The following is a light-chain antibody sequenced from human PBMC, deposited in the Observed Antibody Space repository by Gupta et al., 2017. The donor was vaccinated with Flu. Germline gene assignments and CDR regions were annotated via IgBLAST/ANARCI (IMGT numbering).Light chain of an antibody. Sequence: DIVMTQSPDSLAVSLGERATINCKSSQTTLYSSNNKNYLAWYQQKPGQPPKLLIYWASTRESGVPDRFSGSGSGTDFTLTISSLQAEDVAVYYCQQDDRSPYSFGQGTKVEIK. CDR3: QQDDRSPYS. CDR1: QTTLYSSNNKNY. CDR2: WAS. J-gene: IGKJ2*03. V-gene: IGKV4-1*01.